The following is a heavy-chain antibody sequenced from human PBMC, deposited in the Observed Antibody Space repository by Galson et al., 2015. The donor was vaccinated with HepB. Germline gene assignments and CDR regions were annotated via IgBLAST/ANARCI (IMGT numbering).Heavy chain of an antibody. Sequence: SLRLSCAVSGFTFRSYGMHWVRQAPGKGLEWLAVIWFDDSKKYYADSVKGRFTISRDNSRSTLYLQMDSLRGDDTAVYYCARERDGYNSGWVSFDYWGQGTLVSVSS. CDR3: ARERDGYNSGWVSFDY. D-gene: IGHD5-24*01. J-gene: IGHJ4*02. V-gene: IGHV3-33*01. CDR2: IWFDDSKK. CDR1: GFTFRSYG.